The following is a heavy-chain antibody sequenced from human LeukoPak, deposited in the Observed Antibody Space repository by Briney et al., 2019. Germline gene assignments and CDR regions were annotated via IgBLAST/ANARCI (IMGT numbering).Heavy chain of an antibody. CDR2: IIPVFGTA. D-gene: IGHD1-1*01. V-gene: IGHV1-69*13. CDR3: ARGSRGRGWNEDY. J-gene: IGHJ4*02. Sequence: GASVKASCKASGGTLSSYAINWVRQAPGQGLEWMGGIIPVFGTANYVQKFHGRVTITADETTSTAYMELSRLRSDDTAVYYCARGSRGRGWNEDYWGQGTLVTVSS. CDR1: GGTLSSYA.